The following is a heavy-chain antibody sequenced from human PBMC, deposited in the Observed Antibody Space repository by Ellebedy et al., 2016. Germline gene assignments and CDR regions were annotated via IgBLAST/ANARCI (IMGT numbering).Heavy chain of an antibody. J-gene: IGHJ4*02. V-gene: IGHV3-74*01. Sequence: GGSLRLSCAASGFTFSSYWMHWVRQAPGKGLVWVSRINSDGSSTSYADSVKGRFTISRDNSKNTLYLQMNSLRAEDTAVYYCASPYYGSGRAPPHTDYWGQGTLVTVSS. CDR1: GFTFSSYW. D-gene: IGHD3-10*01. CDR3: ASPYYGSGRAPPHTDY. CDR2: INSDGSST.